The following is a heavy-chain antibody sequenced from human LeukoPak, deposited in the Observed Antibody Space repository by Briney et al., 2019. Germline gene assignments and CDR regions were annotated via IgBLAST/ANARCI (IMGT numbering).Heavy chain of an antibody. D-gene: IGHD3-3*01. J-gene: IGHJ4*02. CDR1: GFTFSSYA. CDR3: AKASPITIFGVVNLFDY. Sequence: GGSLTLSCAGSGFTFSSYAMSWVRQAPGKGLEWVSAISGSGGSTYYADSVKGRFTISRDNSKNTLYLQMNSLRAEDTAVYYCAKASPITIFGVVNLFDYWGQGTLVTVSS. V-gene: IGHV3-23*01. CDR2: ISGSGGST.